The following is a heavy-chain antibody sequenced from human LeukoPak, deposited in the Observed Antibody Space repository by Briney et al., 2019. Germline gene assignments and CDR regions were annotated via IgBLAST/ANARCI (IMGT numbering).Heavy chain of an antibody. D-gene: IGHD2-15*01. CDR2: IYPGDSDT. CDR3: ARQGEEKYCSGGSCYPYNWFDP. J-gene: IGHJ5*02. V-gene: IGHV5-51*01. Sequence: GESLKIPCKGSGYSFTSYWIGWVRQMPGKGLEWMGIIYPGDSDTRYSPSFQGQVTISADKSISTAYLQWSSLKASDTAMYYCARQGEEKYCSGGSCYPYNWFDPWGQGTLVTVSS. CDR1: GYSFTSYW.